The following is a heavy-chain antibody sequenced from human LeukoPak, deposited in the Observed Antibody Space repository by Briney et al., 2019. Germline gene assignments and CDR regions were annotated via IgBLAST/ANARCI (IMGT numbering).Heavy chain of an antibody. Sequence: ASVKVSCKASGYTFTGYYMHWVRQAPGQGLEWMGWINPNSGGTNYAQKFQGRVTMTRDTSISTAYMELSRLRSDDTAVYYSASEGLATGDLLIFDYWGQGTLVTVSS. CDR3: ASEGLATGDLLIFDY. CDR2: INPNSGGT. CDR1: GYTFTGYY. V-gene: IGHV1-2*02. D-gene: IGHD7-27*01. J-gene: IGHJ4*02.